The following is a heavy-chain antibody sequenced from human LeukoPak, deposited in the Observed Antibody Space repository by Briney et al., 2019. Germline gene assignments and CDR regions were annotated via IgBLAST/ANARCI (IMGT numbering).Heavy chain of an antibody. Sequence: PSQTLSLTCTVSGGSISSGSYYWSWIRQPAGKGLEWIGRIYTSGSTNYNPSLKSRVTISVDTSKNQFSLKLSSVTAADTAVYYCARTRYNWNDVVSREGPCFDYWGQGTLVTVSS. CDR3: ARTRYNWNDVVSREGPCFDY. V-gene: IGHV4-61*02. CDR1: GGSISSGSYY. D-gene: IGHD1-20*01. J-gene: IGHJ4*02. CDR2: IYTSGST.